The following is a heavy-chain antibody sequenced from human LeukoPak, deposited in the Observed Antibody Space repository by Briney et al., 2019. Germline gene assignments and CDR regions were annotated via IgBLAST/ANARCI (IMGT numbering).Heavy chain of an antibody. CDR3: AKAIAVAGDEYYFDY. CDR1: GFTFSSYA. Sequence: GGSLRLSCAASGFTFSSYAMSWVRQAPGKGLEWVSAISGCGGSTYYADSVKGRFTISRDNSKNTLYLQMNSLRAEDTAVYYCAKAIAVAGDEYYFDYWGQGTLVTVSS. V-gene: IGHV3-23*01. D-gene: IGHD6-19*01. CDR2: ISGCGGST. J-gene: IGHJ4*02.